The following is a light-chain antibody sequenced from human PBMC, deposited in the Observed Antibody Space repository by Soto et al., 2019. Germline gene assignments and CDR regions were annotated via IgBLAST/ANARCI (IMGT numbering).Light chain of an antibody. CDR2: KAS. CDR1: QNINTL. J-gene: IGKJ4*01. V-gene: IGKV1-5*03. CDR3: QQYNSYPVT. Sequence: DIPLTQSPSTLSASVGDRVTVTCRASQNINTLLAWYQQKLGKATKLLIYKASGLESGVPSRFSGSGSGTEFTLTISSLQPDDSATYYCQQYNSYPVTFGGGTKVEI.